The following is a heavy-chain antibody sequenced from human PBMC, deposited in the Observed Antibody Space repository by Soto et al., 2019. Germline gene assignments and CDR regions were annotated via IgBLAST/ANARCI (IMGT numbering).Heavy chain of an antibody. CDR3: ARDKPLNSRSYSKPDY. V-gene: IGHV3-48*03. CDR2: ISSSGSTI. J-gene: IGHJ4*02. Sequence: GASLRLSCEASGFTFSSYEMNWVRQAPGKGLEWVSYISSSGSTIYYADSVKGRFTISRDNAKNSLYLQMNSLRAEDTAVYYCARDKPLNSRSYSKPDYWGQGTLVTVSS. CDR1: GFTFSSYE. D-gene: IGHD6-13*01.